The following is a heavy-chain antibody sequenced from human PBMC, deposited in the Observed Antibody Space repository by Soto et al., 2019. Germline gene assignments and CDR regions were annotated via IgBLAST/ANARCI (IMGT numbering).Heavy chain of an antibody. CDR1: GFTFSNYA. J-gene: IGHJ4*02. CDR3: AKDARGSSGLSDY. Sequence: EVQLLESGGGLVQPGGSLRLSCAASGFTFSNYAMSWVRQAPGKGLELVSAISGSGGSTYYADSVKGRFTISRDNSKNTLYLQMNSPRAEDTAVYYCAKDARGSSGLSDYWGQGTLVTVSS. D-gene: IGHD6-19*01. CDR2: ISGSGGST. V-gene: IGHV3-23*01.